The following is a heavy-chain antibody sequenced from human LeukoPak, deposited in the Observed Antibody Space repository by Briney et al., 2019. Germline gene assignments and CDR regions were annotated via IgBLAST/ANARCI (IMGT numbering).Heavy chain of an antibody. CDR1: VYSFTTYD. D-gene: IGHD3-22*01. Sequence: GASVNVSCKASVYSFTTYDINWVRQAPGQGLEWMGWMRPKKSDTGYARKFQDRVTLTWNISTDTAYMELNGLTAEDTAVYFCAGGPPEDTSSGYWGQGTLVTVSS. CDR2: MRPKKSDT. J-gene: IGHJ4*02. CDR3: AGGPPEDTSSGY. V-gene: IGHV1-8*01.